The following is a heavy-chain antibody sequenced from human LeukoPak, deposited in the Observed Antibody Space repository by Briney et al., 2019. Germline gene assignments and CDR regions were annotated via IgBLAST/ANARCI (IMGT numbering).Heavy chain of an antibody. CDR2: ISAYNGNT. CDR1: GYTFTSHG. V-gene: IGHV1-18*01. Sequence: ASVKVSCKASGYTFTSHGISWVRQAPGQGLEWMGWISAYNGNTNYAQKFQGRVTMTPDTSTSTAYMEVRSLRTDDTAVYYCARERADIVATYYGMDVGGQGTTVTVSS. CDR3: ARERADIVATYYGMDV. J-gene: IGHJ6*02. D-gene: IGHD5-12*01.